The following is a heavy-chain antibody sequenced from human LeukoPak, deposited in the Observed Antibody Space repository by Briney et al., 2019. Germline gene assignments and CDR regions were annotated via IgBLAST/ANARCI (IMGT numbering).Heavy chain of an antibody. D-gene: IGHD6-19*01. V-gene: IGHV4-61*01. Sequence: SETLSLTRTVSGGSVSSASYYWSWIRQPPGKGLEWIGYIYYSGSTNYNPSLKSRVTISVDTSKNQFSLKLSSVTAADTAVYYCARAVAGTYDYWGQGTLVTVSS. CDR3: ARAVAGTYDY. CDR1: GGSVSSASYY. J-gene: IGHJ4*02. CDR2: IYYSGST.